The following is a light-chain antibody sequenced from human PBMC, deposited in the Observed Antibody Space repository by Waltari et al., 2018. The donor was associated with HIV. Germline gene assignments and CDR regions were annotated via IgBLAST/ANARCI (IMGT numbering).Light chain of an antibody. CDR3: QSYDSSLSAWV. Sequence: VLTQPPSLSGAPGQTVTISCTGTSSNIGADYHVHWYQQLPGTAPKLLIYGNTIRPSGVPDRFSGSKSGTSASLAITGLQADDEADYYCQSYDSSLSAWVFGGGTKLTVL. CDR1: SSNIGADYH. J-gene: IGLJ3*02. V-gene: IGLV1-40*01. CDR2: GNT.